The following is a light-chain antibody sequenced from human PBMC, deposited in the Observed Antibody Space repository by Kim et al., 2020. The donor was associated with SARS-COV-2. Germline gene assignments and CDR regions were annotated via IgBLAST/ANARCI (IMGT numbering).Light chain of an antibody. CDR3: QQYNSYSYS. V-gene: IGKV1-5*03. CDR2: KAS. J-gene: IGKJ2*03. Sequence: SASVGDRVTNTCRASQSISSWLAWYQQKPGKAPKLLIYKASSLESGVPSRFSGTGSETEFTLTISSLQPDDFATYYCQQYNSYSYSFGQGTKLEI. CDR1: QSISSW.